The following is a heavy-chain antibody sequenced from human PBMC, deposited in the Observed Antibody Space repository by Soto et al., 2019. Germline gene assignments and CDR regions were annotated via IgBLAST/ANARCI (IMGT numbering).Heavy chain of an antibody. V-gene: IGHV1-18*01. D-gene: IGHD3-9*01. Sequence: GASVKVSCKASGYTFTSYGISWVRQAPGQGLEWMGWISAYNGNTNYAQKLQGRVTMTTDTSTSTAYMELRSLRSDDTAVYYCARVELPMSFDWLSAATYYYCSMVVWGKGTTVTVSS. CDR1: GYTFTSYG. CDR2: ISAYNGNT. J-gene: IGHJ6*03. CDR3: ARVELPMSFDWLSAATYYYCSMVV.